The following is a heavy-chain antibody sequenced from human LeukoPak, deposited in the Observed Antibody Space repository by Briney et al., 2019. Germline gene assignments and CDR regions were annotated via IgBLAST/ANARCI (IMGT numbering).Heavy chain of an antibody. V-gene: IGHV3-74*01. Sequence: PGGSLRLSCAASGFTFSNYWMHWVRQAPGKGLVWVSHINSDGSSTNYADSVKGRFTISRDNAKNTLYLQMNSLRAEDTAVYYCARDLIIDVYQYYYNMDVWGKGTTVTISS. CDR3: ARDLIIDVYQYYYNMDV. D-gene: IGHD2-8*01. J-gene: IGHJ6*03. CDR1: GFTFSNYW. CDR2: INSDGSST.